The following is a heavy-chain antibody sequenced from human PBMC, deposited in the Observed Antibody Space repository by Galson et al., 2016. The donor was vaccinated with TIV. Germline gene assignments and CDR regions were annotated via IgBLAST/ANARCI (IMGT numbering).Heavy chain of an antibody. D-gene: IGHD3-10*01. Sequence: SLRLSCAASGFAFNFYAMNWVRQAPGKGLEWISSISLNSNHIYYAESVEGRFTISRDNATSSLFLEMSSLRADNTAVYYGAKVFGSGAYSQGDGFDIWGQGTVVTVSS. CDR3: AKVFGSGAYSQGDGFDI. V-gene: IGHV3-21*01. J-gene: IGHJ3*02. CDR2: ISLNSNHI. CDR1: GFAFNFYA.